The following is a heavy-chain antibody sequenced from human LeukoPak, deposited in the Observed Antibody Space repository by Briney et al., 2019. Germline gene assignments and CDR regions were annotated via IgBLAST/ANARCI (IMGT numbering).Heavy chain of an antibody. V-gene: IGHV1-8*03. Sequence: ASVKVSCKASGYTFTSYDINWVRQATGQGLEWMGWMNPNSGNTGYAQKFQGRVTINRNTSISTAYMELSSLRSEDTAVYYCARESYDILTGYYRTTNWFDPWGQGTLVTVSS. CDR2: MNPNSGNT. CDR3: ARESYDILTGYYRTTNWFDP. CDR1: GYTFTSYD. D-gene: IGHD3-9*01. J-gene: IGHJ5*02.